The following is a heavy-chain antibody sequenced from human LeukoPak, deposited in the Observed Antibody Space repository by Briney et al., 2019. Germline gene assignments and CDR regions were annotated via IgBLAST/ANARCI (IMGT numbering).Heavy chain of an antibody. CDR2: INPNSGGT. CDR1: GYTFTSYY. CDR3: AREVGEDTAMNY. Sequence: GASVKVSCKASGYTFTSYYMRWVRQAPGQGLEWMGRINPNSGGTNYAQKFQGRVTMTRDTSISTAYMELSRLRSDDTAVYYCAREVGEDTAMNYWGQGTLVTVSS. J-gene: IGHJ4*02. D-gene: IGHD5-18*01. V-gene: IGHV1-2*06.